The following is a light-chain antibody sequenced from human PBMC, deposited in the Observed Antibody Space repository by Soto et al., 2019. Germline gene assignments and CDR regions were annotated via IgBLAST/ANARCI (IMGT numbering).Light chain of an antibody. Sequence: QSALTQPASVSGSPGQSITISCTGTNSDVGGYNFVSWYQQHPGKAPKLMIYEVTNRPSGVSNRFSASNSGNTASLTISGLQAEDEADYYCSSYTSSTTLVVFGGGTQLTVL. J-gene: IGLJ7*01. V-gene: IGLV2-14*01. CDR1: NSDVGGYNF. CDR3: SSYTSSTTLVV. CDR2: EVT.